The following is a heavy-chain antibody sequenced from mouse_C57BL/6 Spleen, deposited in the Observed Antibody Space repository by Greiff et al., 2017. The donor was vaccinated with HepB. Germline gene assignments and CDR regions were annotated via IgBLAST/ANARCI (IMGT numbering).Heavy chain of an antibody. CDR1: GFNIKDDY. J-gene: IGHJ2*01. CDR2: IDPENGDT. V-gene: IGHV14-4*01. Sequence: EVQLVESGAELVRPGASVKLSCTASGFNIKDDYMHWVKQRPEQGLEWIGWIDPENGDTEYASKFQGKATITADTSSNTAYLQLSSLTSEDTAVYYCTTWGKGSTHYWGQGTTLTVSS. D-gene: IGHD1-1*01. CDR3: TTWGKGSTHY.